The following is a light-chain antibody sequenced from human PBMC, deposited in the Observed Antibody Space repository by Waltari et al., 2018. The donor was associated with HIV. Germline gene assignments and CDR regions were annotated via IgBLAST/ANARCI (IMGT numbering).Light chain of an antibody. Sequence: EVMLTQSPLSLPVTLGQPASISCRSSQTLVSSDGNVYLNWFQQRPGQSPRRLIYKVSNRDSGVPDRFNGSGSDTDFTLKINRVETEDVAIYYCMQGTQWPCTFGQGTRLEIK. CDR2: KVS. CDR1: QTLVSSDGNVY. J-gene: IGKJ2*02. V-gene: IGKV2-30*01. CDR3: MQGTQWPCT.